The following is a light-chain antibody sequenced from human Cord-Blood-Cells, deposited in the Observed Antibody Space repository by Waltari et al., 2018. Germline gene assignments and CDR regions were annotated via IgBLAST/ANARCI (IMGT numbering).Light chain of an antibody. CDR1: TSDVGSYNL. CDR2: EVS. Sequence: QSALTQPASVSGSPGQSITISRTGTTSDVGSYNLVCWYPQHPGKAPKLMIYEVSKRASGVANRCAGSKSGNTASLTVSGLQAGDEAEYYCCSDAGSSTYVFGTGTKVTGL. CDR3: CSDAGSSTYV. V-gene: IGLV2-23*02. J-gene: IGLJ1*01.